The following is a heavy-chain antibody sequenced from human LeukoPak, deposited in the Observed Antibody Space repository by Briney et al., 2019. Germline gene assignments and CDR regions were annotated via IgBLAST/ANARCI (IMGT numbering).Heavy chain of an antibody. CDR1: GYTFTSNY. CDR2: IIPIFGTA. V-gene: IGHV1-69*13. CDR3: ASTPRITIFGVAQLSQYYFDY. D-gene: IGHD3-3*01. Sequence: SVKVSCKASGYTFTSNYIHWVRQAPGQGLEWMGGIIPIFGTANYAQKFQGRVTITADESTSTAYMELSSLRSEDTAVYYCASTPRITIFGVAQLSQYYFDYWGQGTLVTVSS. J-gene: IGHJ4*02.